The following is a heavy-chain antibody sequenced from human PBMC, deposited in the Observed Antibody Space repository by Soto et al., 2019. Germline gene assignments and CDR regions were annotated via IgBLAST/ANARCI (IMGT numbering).Heavy chain of an antibody. CDR1: NGSFGVYY. V-gene: IGHV4-34*01. Sequence: QVQLQQWGAGLLKPSETLSLTCAVSNGSFGVYYWIWIRQPPGKGLEWIGEINHSGSTNYNPSLKSRVTISVDTSKNQLSLKLSSVTAADTAVYYCARDSTRRGTCDIWGQGTMVTVSS. CDR2: INHSGST. J-gene: IGHJ3*02. D-gene: IGHD2-2*01. CDR3: ARDSTRRGTCDI.